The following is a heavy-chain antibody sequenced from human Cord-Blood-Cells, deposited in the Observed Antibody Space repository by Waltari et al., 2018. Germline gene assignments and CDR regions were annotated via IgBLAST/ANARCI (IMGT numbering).Heavy chain of an antibody. CDR3: AGGSPMITFGGVIAALYYFDY. Sequence: QVQLQQWGAGLLKPSETLSLTCAVYGGSFSGYYWSWIRQPPGKGLEGIGEINHSGSTNYNPSLKSRVTRSVDTSKNQFSLKLSSVTAADTAVYYCAGGSPMITFGGVIAALYYFDYWGHGTLVTVSS. D-gene: IGHD3-16*02. J-gene: IGHJ4*01. CDR1: GGSFSGYY. CDR2: INHSGST. V-gene: IGHV4-34*01.